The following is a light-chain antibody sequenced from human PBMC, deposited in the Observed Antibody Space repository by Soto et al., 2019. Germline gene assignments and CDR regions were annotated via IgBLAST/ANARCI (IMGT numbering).Light chain of an antibody. CDR2: DAS. CDR1: QGISSA. Sequence: AIQLTQSPSSLSASVGDRVTITCRASQGISSALAWYQQKPWKAPKLLIYDASSLESGVPSRFSVRGTGTDFTLTISSLQPEDFATYYCQQSNRYPLAFGGGTKVEI. J-gene: IGKJ4*01. V-gene: IGKV1-13*02. CDR3: QQSNRYPLA.